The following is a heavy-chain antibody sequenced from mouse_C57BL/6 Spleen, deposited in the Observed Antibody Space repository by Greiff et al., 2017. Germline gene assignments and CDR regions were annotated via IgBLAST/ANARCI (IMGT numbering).Heavy chain of an antibody. CDR2: INPSSGDT. CDR3: ARSPSDDGYYWYFGV. J-gene: IGHJ1*03. D-gene: IGHD2-3*01. V-gene: IGHV1-7*01. Sequence: QVQLQQSGAELAKPGASVKLSCKASGYTFTSYWMHWVKQRPGQGLEWIGYINPSSGDTKYNQKFKDKATVTADTSTSTAYMQLSSLTYEDSEVYYCARSPSDDGYYWYFGVWGTGTTVTVSS. CDR1: GYTFTSYW.